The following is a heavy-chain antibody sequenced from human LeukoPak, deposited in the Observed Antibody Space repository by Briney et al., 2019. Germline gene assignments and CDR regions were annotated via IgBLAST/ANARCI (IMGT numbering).Heavy chain of an antibody. D-gene: IGHD6-13*01. CDR3: ARGKAASGTDY. V-gene: IGHV3-74*01. CDR2: INSDGSST. J-gene: IGHJ4*02. Sequence: GGSLRLSCAASGFTFSSYWMHWVRQAPGKGLVWVSRINSDGSSTSYADSVKGRFTISRENAKNTLYLQMDSPRAEDTAVYYCARGKAASGTDYWGQGTLVTVSS. CDR1: GFTFSSYW.